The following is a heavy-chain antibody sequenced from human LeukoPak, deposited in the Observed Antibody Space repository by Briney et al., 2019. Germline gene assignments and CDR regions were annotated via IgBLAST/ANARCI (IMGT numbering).Heavy chain of an antibody. V-gene: IGHV3-30*02. CDR1: GFTFSSYG. D-gene: IGHD2-8*02. J-gene: IGHJ4*02. Sequence: GGSLRLSCAASGFTFSSYGMHWVRQAPGKGLEWVAFIRYDGSNKYYADSVKGRFTISRDNSKNTLYLQMNSLRAEDTAVYYCARGTGDYFDYWGQGTLVTVSS. CDR2: IRYDGSNK. CDR3: ARGTGDYFDY.